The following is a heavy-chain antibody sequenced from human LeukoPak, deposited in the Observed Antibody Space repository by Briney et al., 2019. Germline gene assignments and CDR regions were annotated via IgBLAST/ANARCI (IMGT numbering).Heavy chain of an antibody. Sequence: GGSLRLSCAASGFTFSSYGMHWVRQAPGKGLEWVAVISYDGSNKYYADSVKGRFTISRDNSKNTLYLQMNSLRAEDTAVYYCAKGGVAAAGIDYWGQGTLVTVSS. D-gene: IGHD6-13*01. CDR3: AKGGVAAAGIDY. CDR2: ISYDGSNK. J-gene: IGHJ4*02. CDR1: GFTFSSYG. V-gene: IGHV3-30*18.